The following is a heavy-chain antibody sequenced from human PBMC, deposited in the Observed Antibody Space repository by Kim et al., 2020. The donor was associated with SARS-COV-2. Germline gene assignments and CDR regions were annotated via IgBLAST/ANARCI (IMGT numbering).Heavy chain of an antibody. D-gene: IGHD4-17*01. J-gene: IGHJ4*02. CDR2: IYYSGST. CDR1: GGSISSYY. V-gene: IGHV4-59*01. CDR3: ARGSGDSGDY. Sequence: SETLSLTCTVSGGSISSYYWSWIRQPPGKGLEWIGYIYYSGSTNYNPSLKSRVTISVDTSKNQFSLKLSSVTAADTAVYYCARGSGDSGDYWGQGTLVSV.